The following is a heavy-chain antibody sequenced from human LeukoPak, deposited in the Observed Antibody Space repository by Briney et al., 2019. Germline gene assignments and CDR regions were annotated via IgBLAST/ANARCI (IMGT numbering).Heavy chain of an antibody. CDR3: AKLPLGVVIIGMRNYYCYGMDV. D-gene: IGHD3-3*01. Sequence: PGRSLRLSCAASGFTFSSYGMHWVRQAPGKGLEWVAVISYDGSNKYYADSVKGRFTISRDNSKNTLYLQMNSLRAEDTAVYYCAKLPLGVVIIGMRNYYCYGMDVWGQGTTVTVSS. V-gene: IGHV3-30*18. CDR2: ISYDGSNK. CDR1: GFTFSSYG. J-gene: IGHJ6*02.